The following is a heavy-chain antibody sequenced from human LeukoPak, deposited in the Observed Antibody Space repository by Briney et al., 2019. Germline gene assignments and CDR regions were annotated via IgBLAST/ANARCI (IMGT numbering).Heavy chain of an antibody. D-gene: IGHD6-19*01. Sequence: GASVKVSCKASGYTFTNHGIAWVRQAPGQGLEWMGWISCYNGDTRYGQKLQGRVTMSTDTSTTTAYMELTSLRSDDTAVYYCARDPSTTSGWSPYFDFWGQGTLVTVSS. J-gene: IGHJ4*02. CDR3: ARDPSTTSGWSPYFDF. V-gene: IGHV1-18*01. CDR1: GYTFTNHG. CDR2: ISCYNGDT.